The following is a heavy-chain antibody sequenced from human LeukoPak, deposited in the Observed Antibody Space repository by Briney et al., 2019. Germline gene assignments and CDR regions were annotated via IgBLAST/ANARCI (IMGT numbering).Heavy chain of an antibody. CDR2: IYTSGST. CDR3: ASTTYYYDSSGYYFLDY. CDR1: GDSIRSYY. J-gene: IGHJ4*02. Sequence: SETLSLTCTVSGDSIRSYYWSWIRQPAGKGLEWIGRIYTSGSTNYNPSLQNRVTMSVDTSKNQFSLKLSSVTAADTAAYYCASTTYYYDSSGYYFLDYWGQGTLVTVSS. D-gene: IGHD3-22*01. V-gene: IGHV4-4*07.